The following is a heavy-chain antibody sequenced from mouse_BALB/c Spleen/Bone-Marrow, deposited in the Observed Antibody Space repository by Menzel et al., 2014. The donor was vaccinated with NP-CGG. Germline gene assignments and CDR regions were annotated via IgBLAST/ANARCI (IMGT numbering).Heavy chain of an antibody. CDR3: VHFGFAY. CDR1: GNTFTNYW. J-gene: IGHJ3*01. Sequence: VQGVESGAELVRPGASVKLSCKASGNTFTNYWMSWVKQRPEQGLEWIGRIDPDDSETHYNQKFKDKAILTVDKSSSTAYMQLSSPTSEDSAVYYCVHFGFAYWGQGTLVTVSA. V-gene: IGHV1-52*01. CDR2: IDPDDSET.